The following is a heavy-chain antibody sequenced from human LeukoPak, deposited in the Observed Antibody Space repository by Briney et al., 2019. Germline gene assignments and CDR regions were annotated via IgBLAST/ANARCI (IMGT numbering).Heavy chain of an antibody. CDR3: ARKYCSGGSCFSGWFDP. CDR2: INPILGIA. Sequence: ASVKVSCKASGGTFSSYTISWVRQAPGQGLEWMGRINPILGIANSAQKFQGRVTITADKSTSTAYMELSSLRSEDTAVYYCARKYCSGGSCFSGWFDPWGQGTLVTVSS. V-gene: IGHV1-69*02. D-gene: IGHD2-15*01. CDR1: GGTFSSYT. J-gene: IGHJ5*02.